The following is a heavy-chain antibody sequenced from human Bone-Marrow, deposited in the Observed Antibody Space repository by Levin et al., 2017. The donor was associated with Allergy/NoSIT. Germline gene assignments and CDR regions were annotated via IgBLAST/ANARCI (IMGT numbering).Heavy chain of an antibody. CDR3: ARVQKDILLVVYVVLDY. D-gene: IGHD2-8*02. CDR1: GFTFSSYE. J-gene: IGHJ4*02. CDR2: IDTSGSTI. V-gene: IGHV3-48*03. Sequence: GGSLRLSCAASGFTFSSYEMNWVRQAPGKGLEWVSYIDTSGSTIYYAESVKGRFTISRDNAKNSLYLQMNSLRAEDTAVYYCARVQKDILLVVYVVLDYWGQGTLVTVSS.